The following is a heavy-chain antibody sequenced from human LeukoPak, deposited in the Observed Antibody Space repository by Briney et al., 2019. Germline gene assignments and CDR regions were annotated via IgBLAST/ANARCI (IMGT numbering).Heavy chain of an antibody. V-gene: IGHV3-66*01. CDR1: GFTVSGNY. CDR3: ARDGSSGWSHDY. CDR2: IYSGGKT. D-gene: IGHD6-19*01. J-gene: IGHJ4*02. Sequence: GGSLRLSCAASGFTVSGNYMSWVRQAPGKGLEWVSAIYSGGKTYYADSVKGRSTISRDNSKNTLYLQMNSLRAEDTAVYYCARDGSSGWSHDYWGQGALVTVSS.